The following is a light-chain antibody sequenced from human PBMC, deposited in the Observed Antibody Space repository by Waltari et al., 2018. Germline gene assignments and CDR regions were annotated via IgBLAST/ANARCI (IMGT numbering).Light chain of an antibody. J-gene: IGLJ1*01. CDR1: SSDIGAYNF. CDR2: DVN. V-gene: IGLV2-14*03. CDR3: SSYTTGSTRDV. Sequence: QSALTQPASVSGSPGQSITISCTGTSSDIGAYNFVSWYQKHPGKAPKVMIYDVNNRPSGVSSRFSGSKSGNTASRTISGLQAEDEADYYCSSYTTGSTRDVFGSGTKVTVL.